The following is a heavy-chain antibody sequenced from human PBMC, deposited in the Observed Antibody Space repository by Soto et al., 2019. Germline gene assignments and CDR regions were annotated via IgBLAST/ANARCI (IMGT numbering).Heavy chain of an antibody. CDR3: ANIIAGATTADAFDI. J-gene: IGHJ3*02. D-gene: IGHD1-26*01. CDR1: GFTFSSYG. CDR2: ISYDGSNK. Sequence: GGSLRLSCAASGFTFSSYGMHWVRQAPGKGLEWVAVISYDGSNKYYADSVKGRFTISRENSKNTLYLQMNSVGAEDTAVYYCANIIAGATTADAFDIWGQGTLVTVSS. V-gene: IGHV3-30*18.